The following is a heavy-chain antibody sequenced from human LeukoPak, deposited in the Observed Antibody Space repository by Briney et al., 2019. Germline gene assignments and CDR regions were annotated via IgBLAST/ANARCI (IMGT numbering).Heavy chain of an antibody. D-gene: IGHD3-10*02. Sequence: PGGSLRLPCAASGFTFSSYEMNWVRQAPGKGLEWVSYISSSGSTIYYADSVKGRFTISRDNAKNSLYLQMNSLGAEDTAVYYCAELGITMIGGVWGKGTTVTISS. V-gene: IGHV3-48*03. CDR1: GFTFSSYE. CDR3: AELGITMIGGV. CDR2: ISSSGSTI. J-gene: IGHJ6*04.